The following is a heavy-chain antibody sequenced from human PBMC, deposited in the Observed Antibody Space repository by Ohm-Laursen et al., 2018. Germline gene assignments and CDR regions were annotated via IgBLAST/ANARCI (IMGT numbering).Heavy chain of an antibody. CDR3: ASRAG. CDR1: GFTFSSYG. V-gene: IGHV3-33*01. D-gene: IGHD3-10*01. Sequence: SLRLSCSASGFTFSSYGMHWVRQAPGKGLEWVAVIWYDGSNKYYADSVKGRFTISRDNSNNSLYLQMNSLRAEDTAVYYCASRAGWGQGTLVTVSS. J-gene: IGHJ4*02. CDR2: IWYDGSNK.